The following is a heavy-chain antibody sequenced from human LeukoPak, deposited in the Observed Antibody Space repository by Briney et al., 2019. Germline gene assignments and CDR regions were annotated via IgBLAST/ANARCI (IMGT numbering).Heavy chain of an antibody. CDR1: GFTFSSYG. J-gene: IGHJ3*02. CDR2: ISSSGSTI. Sequence: PGGSLRLSCAASGFTFSSYGMSWVRQAPGKGLEWVSYISSSGSTIYYADSVKGRFTISRDNAKNSLYLQMNSLRAEDTALYYCAKDFADAFDIWGQGTMVTASS. V-gene: IGHV3-48*04. D-gene: IGHD3-3*01. CDR3: AKDFADAFDI.